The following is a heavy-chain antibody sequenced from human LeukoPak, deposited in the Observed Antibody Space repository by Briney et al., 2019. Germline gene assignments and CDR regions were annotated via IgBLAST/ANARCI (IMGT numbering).Heavy chain of an antibody. CDR2: IYYSGST. V-gene: IGHV4-39*01. CDR3: RRHEGYGGNS. D-gene: IGHD4-23*01. CDR1: GDSMSSSSYY. Sequence: SGTPSLTCNVSGDSMSSSSYYWDWIRQTPGKGLEWIGTIYYSGSTYYNPSLKSRVAISVDTSKNQFSLKLSSVSAADTAVYYWRRHEGYGGNSWGQGTLVTVSS. J-gene: IGHJ4*02.